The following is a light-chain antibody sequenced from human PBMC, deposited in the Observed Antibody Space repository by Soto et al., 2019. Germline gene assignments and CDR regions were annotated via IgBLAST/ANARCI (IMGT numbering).Light chain of an antibody. V-gene: IGKV3-11*02. CDR3: QYHTDWPPYT. CDR2: DSS. CDR1: QSVGRY. J-gene: IGKJ2*01. Sequence: EMVLTQSPATLSLSPGDRATLSCRVSQSVGRYLAWYQQRPDQAPRLLIYDSSNRVTGIPARFSGNGSGRDLTLTISSLEHEDFAVYYCQYHTDWPPYTFGQGTTLEI.